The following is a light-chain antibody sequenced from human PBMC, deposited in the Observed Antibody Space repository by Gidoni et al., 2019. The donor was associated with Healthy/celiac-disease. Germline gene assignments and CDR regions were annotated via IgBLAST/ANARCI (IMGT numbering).Light chain of an antibody. CDR3: CSYAGSRHVV. CDR1: SSDVGGYNY. J-gene: IGLJ2*01. CDR2: AVS. V-gene: IGLV2-11*01. Sequence: QSALTQTRAVSGSPGQSVTISCTGTSSDVGGYNYVSWYQQHPGKAPKLMIYAVSKRPSGVPDRFSGSKSVYTASLTISGLQAEDEADYYCCSYAGSRHVVFGGGTKLTVL.